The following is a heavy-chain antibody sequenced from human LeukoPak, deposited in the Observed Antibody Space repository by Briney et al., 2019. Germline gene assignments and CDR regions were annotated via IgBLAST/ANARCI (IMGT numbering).Heavy chain of an antibody. J-gene: IGHJ5*02. Sequence: SQTLSLTCTVSGGSISSYYWSWIRQPAGKGLEWIGRIYTSGSTNYNPSLKSRVTMSVDTSKNQFSLKLSSVTAADTAVYYCARTGSSSWYGNWFDPWGQGTLVTVSS. V-gene: IGHV4-4*07. CDR3: ARTGSSSWYGNWFDP. D-gene: IGHD6-13*01. CDR2: IYTSGST. CDR1: GGSISSYY.